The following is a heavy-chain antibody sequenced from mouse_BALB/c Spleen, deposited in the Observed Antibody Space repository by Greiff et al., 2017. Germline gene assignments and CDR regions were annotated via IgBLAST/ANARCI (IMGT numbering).Heavy chain of an antibody. Sequence: EVKLQESGGGLVKPGGSLKLSCAASGFTFSSYAMSWVRQTPEKRLEWVASISSGGSTYYPDSVKGRFTISRDNARNILYLQMSSLRSEDTAMYYCARDYRYFDYWDQGTTLTVSS. J-gene: IGHJ2*01. D-gene: IGHD2-14*01. CDR3: ARDYRYFDY. V-gene: IGHV5-6-5*01. CDR2: ISSGGST. CDR1: GFTFSSYA.